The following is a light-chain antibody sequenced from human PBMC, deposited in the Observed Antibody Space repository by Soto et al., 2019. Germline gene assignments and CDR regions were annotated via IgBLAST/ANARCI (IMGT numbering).Light chain of an antibody. CDR3: QHYNNYSA. V-gene: IGKV1-5*01. Sequence: DIQMTQSPSTLSASVRDRVTITCPASQSISRWLAWYQQKPGKAPKLLIYDASTLESGVPSRFSGSGSGTEFTLTIGSLQPDDLATHYCQHYNNYSAFGGGTKVEIK. J-gene: IGKJ4*01. CDR1: QSISRW. CDR2: DAS.